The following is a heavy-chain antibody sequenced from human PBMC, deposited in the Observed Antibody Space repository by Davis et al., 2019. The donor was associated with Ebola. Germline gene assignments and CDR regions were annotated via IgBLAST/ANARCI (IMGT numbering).Heavy chain of an antibody. J-gene: IGHJ4*02. V-gene: IGHV4-31*03. CDR1: GGSISSGGYY. CDR2: IYYSGST. CDR3: ARRRLSFEAIDY. D-gene: IGHD1-26*01. Sequence: SETLSLTCTVSGGSISSGGYYWSWIRQHPGKGLEWIGYIYYSGSTYYNPSLKSRVTISVDTSKNQFSLKLSSVSAADTAVYYCARRRLSFEAIDYWGQGTLVTVSS.